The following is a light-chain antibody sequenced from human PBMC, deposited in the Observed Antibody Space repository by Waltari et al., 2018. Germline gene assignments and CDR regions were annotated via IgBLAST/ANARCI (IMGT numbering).Light chain of an antibody. Sequence: SYELTQPPSMSVSPGQTARITCSGDAFAKKYAYWYPQKSGPPPVLVSYEDTKRPAGVPVRFSGSSSGTVATLTISGAQVADEADYYCYSTHSSGKVFGGGTKLTVL. J-gene: IGLJ2*01. CDR2: EDT. CDR3: YSTHSSGKV. CDR1: AFAKKY. V-gene: IGLV3-10*01.